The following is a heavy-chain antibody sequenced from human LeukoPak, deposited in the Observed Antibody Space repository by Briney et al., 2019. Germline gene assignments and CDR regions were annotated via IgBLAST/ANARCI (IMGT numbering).Heavy chain of an antibody. V-gene: IGHV4-39*07. CDR1: GGSISSSSYY. CDR3: ARSVKVFGVVIISPDYYYYMDV. Sequence: PSETLSLTCTVSGGSISSSSYYWGWIRQPPGKGLEWIGSIYYSGSTYYNPSLKSRVTMSVDTSKNQFSLKLSSVTAADTAVYYCARSVKVFGVVIISPDYYYYMDVWGKGTTVTVSS. J-gene: IGHJ6*03. D-gene: IGHD3-3*01. CDR2: IYYSGST.